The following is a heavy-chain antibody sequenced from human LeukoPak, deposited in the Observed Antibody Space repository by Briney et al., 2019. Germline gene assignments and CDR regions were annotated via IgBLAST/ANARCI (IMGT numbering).Heavy chain of an antibody. V-gene: IGHV4-61*02. CDR3: ARVRYGDYGWYFDL. J-gene: IGHJ2*01. Sequence: SETLSLTCTVSGGSISSSSYYWSWIRQPAGKGLEWIGRIYTSGSTNYNPSLKSRVTISVDTSKNQFSLKLSSVTAADTAVYYCARVRYGDYGWYFDLWGRGTLVTVSS. CDR1: GGSISSSSYY. CDR2: IYTSGST. D-gene: IGHD4-17*01.